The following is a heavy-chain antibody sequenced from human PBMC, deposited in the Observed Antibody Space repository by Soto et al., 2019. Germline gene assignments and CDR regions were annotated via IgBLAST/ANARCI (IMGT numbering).Heavy chain of an antibody. J-gene: IGHJ6*02. CDR3: ARDGSYCSSTSCYEGYYYYYYGMDV. Sequence: GGSLRLSCAASGFTFSSHWMHWVRQAPGKGLVWVSRINSDGSSTSYADSVKGRFTNSRDNAKNTLYLQMNSLRAEDTAVYYCARDGSYCSSTSCYEGYYYYYYGMDVWGQGTTVTVSS. V-gene: IGHV3-74*01. CDR1: GFTFSSHW. D-gene: IGHD2-2*01. CDR2: INSDGSST.